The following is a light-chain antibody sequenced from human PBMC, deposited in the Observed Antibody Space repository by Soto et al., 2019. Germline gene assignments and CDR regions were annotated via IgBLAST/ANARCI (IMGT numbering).Light chain of an antibody. CDR1: QSVGSN. CDR2: GAS. V-gene: IGKV3-15*01. CDR3: QQYNNWPPDRT. Sequence: EIVMTQSPATLSVSPGERATLSCRASQSVGSNLAWYQQKPGQAPRLLIYGASTRATGIPARFSGSGSGTELTLTHSSLQSEDLASYFWQQYNNWPPDRTFGQGTKVEIK. J-gene: IGKJ1*01.